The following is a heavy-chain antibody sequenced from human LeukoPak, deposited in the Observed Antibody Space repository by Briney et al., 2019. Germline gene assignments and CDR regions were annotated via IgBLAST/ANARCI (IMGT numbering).Heavy chain of an antibody. V-gene: IGHV3-21*01. CDR2: ISSSSSYI. Sequence: GGSLRLSCGASGFSFSNYAMSWVRQAPGKGLEWVSSISSSSSYIYYADSVKGRFTISRDNAKNSLYLQMNSLRAEDTAVYYCARGEEQWLVGGWGQGTLVTVSS. CDR1: GFSFSNYA. CDR3: ARGEEQWLVGG. D-gene: IGHD6-19*01. J-gene: IGHJ4*02.